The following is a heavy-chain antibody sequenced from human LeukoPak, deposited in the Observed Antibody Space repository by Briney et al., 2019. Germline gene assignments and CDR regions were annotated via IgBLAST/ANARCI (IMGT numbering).Heavy chain of an antibody. D-gene: IGHD3-16*01. V-gene: IGHV3-11*01. Sequence: GGSLRLSCAASGFTFSDDFMTWIRQAPGKGLERISYISSSGTTKSYADSVKGRFTISRNNAKNSLYLQMNSLRAEDTAVYYCARVTPPDYYDGTSPWYFDLWGRGTPVAVSS. J-gene: IGHJ2*01. CDR2: ISSSGTTK. CDR3: ARVTPPDYYDGTSPWYFDL. CDR1: GFTFSDDF.